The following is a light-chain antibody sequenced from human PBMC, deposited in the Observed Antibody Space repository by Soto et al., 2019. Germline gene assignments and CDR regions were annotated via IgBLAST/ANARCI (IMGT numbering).Light chain of an antibody. CDR2: ARNNRP. V-gene: IGLV1-40*01. CDR1: SSNIGAGFD. Sequence: QSVLTQPPSVSGAPGQRVTISCTGSSSNIGAGFDVHWYQQLPGSAPKLLIYARNNRPNRPSGVPDRFSASKSGTAASLAITGLRAEDEADYYCQSYDRSLGGFYVFGTGTKLTVL. J-gene: IGLJ1*01. CDR3: QSYDRSLGGFYV.